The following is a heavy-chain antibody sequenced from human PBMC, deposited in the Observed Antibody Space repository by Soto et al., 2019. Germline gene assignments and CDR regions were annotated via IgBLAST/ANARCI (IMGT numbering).Heavy chain of an antibody. J-gene: IGHJ6*02. CDR1: GGSISSSSYY. D-gene: IGHD3-22*01. CDR2: IYYSGGT. CDR3: VRHGPNAASMIVVVIFCMDV. Sequence: QLQLQESGPGLVKPSATLSLTCSVSGGSISSSSYYRGWIRQPPGKGLEWIGSIYYSGGTYYTPSLRERVTLSVDTSRNQFSLKVTDVTAADTAVYYCVRHGPNAASMIVVVIFCMDVWGQGTTVTVSS. V-gene: IGHV4-39*01.